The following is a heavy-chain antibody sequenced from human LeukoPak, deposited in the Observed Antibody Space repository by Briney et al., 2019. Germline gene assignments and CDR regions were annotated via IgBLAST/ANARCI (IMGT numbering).Heavy chain of an antibody. CDR1: GGSFSGYY. V-gene: IGHV4-34*01. D-gene: IGHD2-2*02. CDR3: ARRSPRYCSSTSCYRNYYYMDV. Sequence: SETLFLTCAVYGGSFSGYYWSWIRQPPGKGLEWIGETNHSGSTNYNPSLKSRVTISVDTSKNQFSLKLSSVTAADTAVYYCARRSPRYCSSTSCYRNYYYMDVWGKGTTVTVSS. J-gene: IGHJ6*03. CDR2: TNHSGST.